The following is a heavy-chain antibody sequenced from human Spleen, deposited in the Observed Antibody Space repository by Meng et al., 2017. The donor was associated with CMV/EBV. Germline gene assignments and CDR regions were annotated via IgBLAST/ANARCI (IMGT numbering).Heavy chain of an antibody. CDR2: IYSGGST. J-gene: IGHJ3*02. Sequence: GRLGGSGGGLVRPGGSLRLSYAASGFTVSSTYMSWVRQAPGKGLEWVSVIYSGGSTYYADSVKGRFTISRDNSKNTLYLQMNSLRAEDTAVYYCARARGGYYFDAFDIWGQGTMVTVSS. V-gene: IGHV3-66*01. CDR3: ARARGGYYFDAFDI. CDR1: GFTVSSTY. D-gene: IGHD3-22*01.